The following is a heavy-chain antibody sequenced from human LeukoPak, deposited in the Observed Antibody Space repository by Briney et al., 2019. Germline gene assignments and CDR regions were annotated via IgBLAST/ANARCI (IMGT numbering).Heavy chain of an antibody. CDR2: IIPILGIA. V-gene: IGHV1-69*04. CDR3: ASKTHRTGAYYYYGMDV. Sequence: SVKVSCKASGGTFSSYAISWVRQAPGQGLEWMGRIIPILGIANYAQKFQGRVTITADKSTSTAYTELSSLRSEDTAVYYCASKTHRTGAYYYYGMDVWGQGTTVTVSS. CDR1: GGTFSSYA. D-gene: IGHD3-10*01. J-gene: IGHJ6*02.